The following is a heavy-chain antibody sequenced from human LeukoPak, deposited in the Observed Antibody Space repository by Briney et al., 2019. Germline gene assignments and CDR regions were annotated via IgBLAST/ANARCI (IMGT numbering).Heavy chain of an antibody. CDR1: GFTFSSCG. CDR3: ATETIGRHYDY. CDR2: IGPTGTDR. D-gene: IGHD1-14*01. Sequence: GGSLRLSCAASGFTFSSCGFNWFRQAPGKGLEWVSSIGPTGTDRYYADSVRGRFTISRDNAKNSMYLQMDSLRDEDTAVYYCATETIGRHYDYWGQGTLLTLSS. J-gene: IGHJ4*02. V-gene: IGHV3-21*01.